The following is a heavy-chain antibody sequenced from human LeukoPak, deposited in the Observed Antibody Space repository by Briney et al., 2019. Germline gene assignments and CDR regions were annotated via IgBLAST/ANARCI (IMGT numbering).Heavy chain of an antibody. CDR2: IKQDGSEK. D-gene: IGHD6-6*01. CDR3: ARDPIEYSSSVSYNWFDP. V-gene: IGHV3-7*01. Sequence: PGGSLRLSCAASGFTFSSYWMSWVRQAPGKGLEWVANIKQDGSEKYYVDSVKGRFTISRDNAKNSLHLQMNSLRAEDTAVYYCARDPIEYSSSVSYNWFDPWGQGTLVTVSS. J-gene: IGHJ5*02. CDR1: GFTFSSYW.